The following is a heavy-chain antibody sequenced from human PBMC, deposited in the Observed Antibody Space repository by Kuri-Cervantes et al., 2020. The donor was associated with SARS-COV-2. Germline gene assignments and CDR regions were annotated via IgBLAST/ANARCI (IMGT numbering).Heavy chain of an antibody. CDR2: ISSSSSYI. CDR1: GFTFSSYS. V-gene: IGHV3-21*01. D-gene: IGHD1-26*01. J-gene: IGHJ4*02. CDR3: ASGGYLNLDY. Sequence: LSLTCAASGFTFSSYSMNWVRQAPGKGLEWVSSISSSSSYIYYADSVKGRFTISRDNAKNSLYLQMNSLRDEDTAVYYCASGGYLNLDYWGQGTLVTVSS.